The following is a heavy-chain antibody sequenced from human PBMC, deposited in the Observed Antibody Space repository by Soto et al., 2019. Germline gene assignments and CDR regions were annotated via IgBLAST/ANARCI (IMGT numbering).Heavy chain of an antibody. J-gene: IGHJ4*02. CDR2: IRSKAYGGTT. CDR3: TRRIPFGRGYSSSWYNPNPSYYFDY. CDR1: GFTFGDYA. Sequence: EVQLVESGGGLVQPGRSLRLSCTASGFTFGDYAMSWVRQAPGKGLEWVGFIRSKAYGGTTEYAASVKGRFTISRDDSKSIAYLQMNSLKTEDTAVYYCTRRIPFGRGYSSSWYNPNPSYYFDYWGQGTLVTVSS. V-gene: IGHV3-49*04. D-gene: IGHD6-13*01.